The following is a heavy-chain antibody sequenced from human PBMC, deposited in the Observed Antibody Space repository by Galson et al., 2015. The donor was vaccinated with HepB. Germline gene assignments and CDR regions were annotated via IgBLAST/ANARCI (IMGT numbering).Heavy chain of an antibody. V-gene: IGHV3-11*01. Sequence: SLRLSCAAPGFTFSDYYMTWLRQSPGTGLEWVSYISSSLVTIYYADSVKGRFTISRDNAKNSLYLQMNSLRAEDTAIYYCARAGTSASIINYQYQKDVWGKGTTVTVSS. J-gene: IGHJ6*04. CDR1: GFTFSDYY. CDR2: ISSSLVTI. D-gene: IGHD2-2*01. CDR3: ARAGTSASIINYQYQKDV.